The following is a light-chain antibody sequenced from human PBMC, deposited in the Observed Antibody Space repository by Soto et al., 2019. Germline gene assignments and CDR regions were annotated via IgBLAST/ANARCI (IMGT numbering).Light chain of an antibody. V-gene: IGKV2-28*01. CDR2: LGS. CDR1: QSLLDTDGYNY. Sequence: DIVMTQSPLSLPVTPGEPASISCRSSQSLLDTDGYNYLDWYLQKPGQSPQLLIYLGSNQASGVPDRFSGSGSGTDFTLKISRVEAEDVGVYYCMQARQTLRTFGQGTKVEIK. J-gene: IGKJ1*01. CDR3: MQARQTLRT.